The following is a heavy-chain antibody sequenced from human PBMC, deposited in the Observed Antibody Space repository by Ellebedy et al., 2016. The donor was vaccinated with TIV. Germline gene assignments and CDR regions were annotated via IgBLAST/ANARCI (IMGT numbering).Heavy chain of an antibody. Sequence: PSRGLEWLGRTYYRSKWYTDYAVSVKSRITINADTSKNQFSLQLNSVTPEDTAVYYCAREVSSRYDHWGQGILVTVSS. J-gene: IGHJ4*02. V-gene: IGHV6-1*01. CDR3: AREVSSRYDH. CDR2: TYYRSKWYT.